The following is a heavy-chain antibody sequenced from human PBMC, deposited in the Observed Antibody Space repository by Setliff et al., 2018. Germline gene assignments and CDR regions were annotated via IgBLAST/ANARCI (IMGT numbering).Heavy chain of an antibody. CDR3: ASSRDYNFWSGYYSPLDY. J-gene: IGHJ4*02. Sequence: LRLSCAASGFTFSSYGMHWVRQAPGKGLEWVAVIWYDGSNKYYADSVKGRFTISRDNSKNTLYLQTNSLRAEDTAVYYCASSRDYNFWSGYYSPLDYWGQGTLVTVSS. D-gene: IGHD3-3*01. CDR1: GFTFSSYG. V-gene: IGHV3-33*01. CDR2: IWYDGSNK.